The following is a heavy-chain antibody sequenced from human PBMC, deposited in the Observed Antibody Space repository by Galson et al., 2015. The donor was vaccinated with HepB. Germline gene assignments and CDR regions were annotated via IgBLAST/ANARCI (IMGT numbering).Heavy chain of an antibody. D-gene: IGHD2-2*01. CDR3: AMGLLGYCSSTSCYDV. V-gene: IGHV1-24*01. Sequence: SVKVSCKVSGYTLTELSMHWVRQAPGKGLEWMGGFDPEDGETIYAQKFQGRVTMTEDTSTDTAYMELSSLRSEDTAVYYCAMGLLGYCSSTSCYDVWGKGTTVTVSS. J-gene: IGHJ6*04. CDR1: GYTLTELS. CDR2: FDPEDGET.